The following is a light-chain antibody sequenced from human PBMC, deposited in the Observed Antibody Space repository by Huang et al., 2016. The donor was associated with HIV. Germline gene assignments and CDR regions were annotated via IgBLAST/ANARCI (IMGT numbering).Light chain of an antibody. CDR2: GSS. CDR1: RSVSTN. V-gene: IGKV3-15*01. Sequence: EIVMTQSPATLSVSPGQRVTLSCRANRSVSTNLAWYQQRHGQAPRLLIYGSSTRAPGIPARFSGSGSGTDFSLTISSLQSEDFAIYYCQQYNNWRLSFGGGTRV. J-gene: IGKJ4*01. CDR3: QQYNNWRLS.